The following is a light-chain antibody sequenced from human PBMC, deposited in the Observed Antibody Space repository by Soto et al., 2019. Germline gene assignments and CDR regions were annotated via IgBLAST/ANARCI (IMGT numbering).Light chain of an antibody. CDR3: QQYNNYATWT. V-gene: IGKV1-39*01. J-gene: IGKJ1*01. Sequence: DIQMTQSPSSLSASVGDRVTITCRASETIASYVNWYQQRPGKAPKLLIYAASSLQSGVPSRFGGSGSGTDFTLTISSLQPDDFATYYCQQYNNYATWTFGQGTKVEIK. CDR1: ETIASY. CDR2: AAS.